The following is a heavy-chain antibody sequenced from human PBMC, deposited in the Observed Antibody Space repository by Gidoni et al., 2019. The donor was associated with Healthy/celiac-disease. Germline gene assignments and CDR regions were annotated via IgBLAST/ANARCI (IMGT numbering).Heavy chain of an antibody. CDR2: IKSKTDGGTT. D-gene: IGHD3-22*01. CDR3: TTEGETYYYDSSGYYYRER. V-gene: IGHV3-15*01. CDR1: GFTFSNAW. Sequence: DVQLVESGGGLVKPGGSLRLSCAASGFTFSNAWMSWVRQAPGKGLEWVGSIKSKTDGGTTDDAAPVKGRFTSSRDDSKNTLYLQMNSLKNEDTAVYYCTTEGETYYYDSSGYYYRERWGQGTLVTVSS. J-gene: IGHJ4*02.